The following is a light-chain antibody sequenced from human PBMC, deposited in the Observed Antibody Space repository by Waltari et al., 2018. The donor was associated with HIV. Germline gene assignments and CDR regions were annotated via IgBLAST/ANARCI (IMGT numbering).Light chain of an antibody. CDR2: SNN. CDR3: AAWDDSLNAVV. Sequence: QSVLTQPPSASGTPGQRVTISCSGSSSNIGSNTVNWYQQLPGTAPKLLIYSNNQLPSGVPDRFSGSKSGTSASLAISGLQSEDEGDYYCAAWDDSLNAVVFGGRTKLTVL. J-gene: IGLJ2*01. CDR1: SSNIGSNT. V-gene: IGLV1-44*01.